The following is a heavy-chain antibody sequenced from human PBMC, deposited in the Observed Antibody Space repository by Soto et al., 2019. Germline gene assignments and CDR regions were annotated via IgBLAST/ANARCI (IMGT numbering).Heavy chain of an antibody. J-gene: IGHJ6*02. CDR2: IYPGDSDT. D-gene: IGHD6-19*01. CDR3: ATTAVGYSYYGMDV. V-gene: IGHV5-51*01. CDR1: GYSFTSYW. Sequence: GDSVKISCKGSGYSFTSYWIGWVRQMPGKGLAWMGIIYPGDSDTRYSPSFQGQVTISADMSISTAYLQWSSLKASATAMYSCATTAVGYSYYGMDVWGQGTTVTVSS.